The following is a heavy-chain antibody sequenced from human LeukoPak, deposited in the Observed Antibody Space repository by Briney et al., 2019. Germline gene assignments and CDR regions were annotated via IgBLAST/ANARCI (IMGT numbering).Heavy chain of an antibody. V-gene: IGHV3-23*01. J-gene: IGHJ4*02. CDR2: ISGSGGST. Sequence: PGGSLRLSCAASGFTFSSYAMSWVRQAPGKGLEWVSAISGSGGSTYYADSVKGRFTISRDNSTNTLYLQMNSLRAEDTAVYYCAKNPLGYPTGTTVKYFDYWGQGTLVTVSS. D-gene: IGHD1-1*01. CDR3: AKNPLGYPTGTTVKYFDY. CDR1: GFTFSSYA.